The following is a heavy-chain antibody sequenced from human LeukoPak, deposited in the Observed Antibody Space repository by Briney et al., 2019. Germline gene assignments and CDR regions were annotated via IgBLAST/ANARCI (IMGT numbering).Heavy chain of an antibody. Sequence: PGGSLRLSCAASGFTFSSYAMSWVRQAPGKGLEWVSAISGSGGSTYYADSVKGRFTISRDNSKNTLYLQLNSLRAEDTAVYYCANDLRYYYDSSAADSDYWGQGTLVTVSS. CDR3: ANDLRYYYDSSAADSDY. V-gene: IGHV3-23*01. J-gene: IGHJ4*02. CDR1: GFTFSSYA. CDR2: ISGSGGST. D-gene: IGHD3-22*01.